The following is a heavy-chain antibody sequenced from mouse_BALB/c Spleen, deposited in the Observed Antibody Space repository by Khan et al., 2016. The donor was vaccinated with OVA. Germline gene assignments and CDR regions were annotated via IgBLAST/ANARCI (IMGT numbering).Heavy chain of an antibody. Sequence: QIQLVQSGPELKKPGETVKISCKASGFTFTNYGMNWVKQSPGKALKWMGWINTYTGEPTYADDFKGRFAFSLETSANTAYLQINNLKTEDTATYFCARPPYFSYTLDHWGQGTSVTVSS. CDR2: INTYTGEP. CDR1: GFTFTNYG. J-gene: IGHJ4*01. CDR3: ARPPYFSYTLDH. V-gene: IGHV9-3-1*01. D-gene: IGHD2-10*01.